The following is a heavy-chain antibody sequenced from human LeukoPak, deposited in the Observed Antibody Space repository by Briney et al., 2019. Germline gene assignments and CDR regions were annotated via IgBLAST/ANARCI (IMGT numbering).Heavy chain of an antibody. CDR3: ARASKPGRGIVVPNAGFDP. J-gene: IGHJ5*02. Sequence: SVTVSCKASGGTFSSYAISWVRQAPGQGLEWMGGIIPIFGTANYAQKFQGRVTITADESTSTAYMELSSLRSEDTAVYYCARASKPGRGIVVPNAGFDPWGQGTLVTVSS. CDR1: GGTFSSYA. V-gene: IGHV1-69*13. CDR2: IIPIFGTA. D-gene: IGHD2-2*01.